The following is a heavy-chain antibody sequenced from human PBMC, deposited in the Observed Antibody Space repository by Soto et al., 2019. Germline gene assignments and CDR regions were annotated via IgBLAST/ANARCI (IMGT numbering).Heavy chain of an antibody. CDR3: ARQLWFGETYYGMDV. CDR2: IYPGDSDT. CDR1: GYSFTSYW. D-gene: IGHD3-10*01. Sequence: GESLKISCKGSGYSFTSYWIGWVRQMPGKGLEWMGIIYPGDSDTRYSPPFQGQVTISADTSISTAYLQWSSLKASDTAMYYCARQLWFGETYYGMDVWGQGTTVTVSS. J-gene: IGHJ6*02. V-gene: IGHV5-51*01.